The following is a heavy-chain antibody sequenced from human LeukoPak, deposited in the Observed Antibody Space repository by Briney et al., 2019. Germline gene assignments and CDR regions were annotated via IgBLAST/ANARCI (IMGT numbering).Heavy chain of an antibody. CDR1: GFTFSNAW. V-gene: IGHV3-15*01. Sequence: GGSLRLSCAASGFTFSNAWMSWVRQAPGKGLEWVGRIKSKTDGGTPDYAAPVKGRFTISRDDSKNTLYLQMNSLKTEDTAVYYCTTDPDLYCSSTSCFDYWGQGTLVTVSS. CDR2: IKSKTDGGTP. D-gene: IGHD2-2*01. J-gene: IGHJ4*02. CDR3: TTDPDLYCSSTSCFDY.